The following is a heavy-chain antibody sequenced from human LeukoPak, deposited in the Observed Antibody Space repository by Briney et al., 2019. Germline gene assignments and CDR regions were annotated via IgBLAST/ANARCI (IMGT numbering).Heavy chain of an antibody. Sequence: SETLSLTCTVSGGSISSYYWSWIRQPPGPGLEWIGYIYYSGSTNYNPSLKSRVTISVDTSKTQFSLKLSSVTAADTVVYYCARVDRGFGGFLTPNWFDPWGQGNLVTVSS. CDR3: ARVDRGFGGFLTPNWFDP. J-gene: IGHJ5*02. CDR1: GGSISSYY. D-gene: IGHD3-10*01. V-gene: IGHV4-59*01. CDR2: IYYSGST.